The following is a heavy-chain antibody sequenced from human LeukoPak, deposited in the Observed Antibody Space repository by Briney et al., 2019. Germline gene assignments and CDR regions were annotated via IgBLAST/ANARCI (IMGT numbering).Heavy chain of an antibody. V-gene: IGHV3-30*18. D-gene: IGHD3-3*01. J-gene: IGHJ6*02. CDR1: GFTFSSYG. CDR3: AKVRGKRAPAYGMDV. Sequence: GSLRLSCAASGFTFSSYGMHWVRQAPGKGLEWVAVISYDGSNKYYADSVKGRFTISRDNSKNTLYLQMNSLRAEDTAVYYCAKVRGKRAPAYGMDVWGQGTAVTVSS. CDR2: ISYDGSNK.